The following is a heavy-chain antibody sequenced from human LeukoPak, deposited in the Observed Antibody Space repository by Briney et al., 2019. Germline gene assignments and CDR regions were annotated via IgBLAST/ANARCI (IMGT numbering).Heavy chain of an antibody. CDR1: GFTFSSYG. D-gene: IGHD6-19*01. V-gene: IGHV3-30*18. CDR2: ISYDGSNK. CDR3: AKIAVAGV. J-gene: IGHJ4*02. Sequence: GGSLRLSCAASGFTFSSYGMPWVRQAPGKGLEWVAVISYDGSNKYYADSVKGRFTISRDNSKNTLYLQMNSLRAEDTAVYYCAKIAVAGVWGQGTLVTVSS.